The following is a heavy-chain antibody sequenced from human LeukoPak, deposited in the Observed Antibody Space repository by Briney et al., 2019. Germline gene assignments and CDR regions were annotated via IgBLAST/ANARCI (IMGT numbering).Heavy chain of an antibody. CDR3: AREITIFGVVRFDP. V-gene: IGHV4-59*01. Sequence: SETLSLTCTVTGGSISSYYWSWIRPPPGKGLEWIGYNYYSGSTNYNPSLKSRVTISVDTSKNQFSLKLSSVTAADTAVYYCAREITIFGVVRFDPWGQGTLVTVSS. J-gene: IGHJ5*02. CDR2: NYYSGST. D-gene: IGHD3-3*01. CDR1: GGSISSYY.